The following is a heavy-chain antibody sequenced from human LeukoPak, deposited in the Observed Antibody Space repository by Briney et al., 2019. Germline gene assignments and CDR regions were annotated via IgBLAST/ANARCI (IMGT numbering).Heavy chain of an antibody. D-gene: IGHD3-10*01. Sequence: GASVKVSCKASGYTFTRYGISWVRQAPGQGLEWMGWISAYNGNTNYAQTLQGRVTMTTDTSTSTAYMELRSLRSDDTAVYYCARTPGKYNYGQGIHWGQGTLVTVSS. J-gene: IGHJ4*02. V-gene: IGHV1-18*01. CDR2: ISAYNGNT. CDR3: ARTPGKYNYGQGIH. CDR1: GYTFTRYG.